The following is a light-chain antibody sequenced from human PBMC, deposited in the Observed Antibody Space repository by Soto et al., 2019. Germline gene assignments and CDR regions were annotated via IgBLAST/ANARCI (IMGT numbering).Light chain of an antibody. CDR2: WAS. CDR3: HQYHSAPWT. Sequence: IVMTQSPDSLAVSLGERATINCKSSQTVLHSSNYMKSLAWFQQKPGQPPKLLIYWASTRGPGVPDRFSGSGSGTDFTLTISNLQAEDVAVYYCHQYHSAPWTFGQGTKVEIK. CDR1: QTVLHSSNYMKS. J-gene: IGKJ1*01. V-gene: IGKV4-1*01.